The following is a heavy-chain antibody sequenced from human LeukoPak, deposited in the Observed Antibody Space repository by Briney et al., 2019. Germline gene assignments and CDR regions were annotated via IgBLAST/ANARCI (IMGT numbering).Heavy chain of an antibody. CDR2: INPNSGGT. CDR3: ARVGDYYDSSGYYST. J-gene: IGHJ5*02. Sequence: ASVKVSCKASGYTFTGYYMHWVRQAPGQGLEWMGWINPNSGGTNDAQKFQGRVTMTRDTSISTAYMELSRLRSDDTAVYYCARVGDYYDSSGYYSTWGQGTLVTVSS. D-gene: IGHD3-22*01. V-gene: IGHV1-2*02. CDR1: GYTFTGYY.